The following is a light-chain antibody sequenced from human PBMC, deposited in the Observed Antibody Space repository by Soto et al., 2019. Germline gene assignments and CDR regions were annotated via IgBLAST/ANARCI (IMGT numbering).Light chain of an antibody. J-gene: IGLJ2*01. CDR3: AAWDDSLSGVL. Sequence: QSVLTQPPSASGTPGQRVSISCSGSSSNIGSNYVYWYRHLTGTAPKLLIYNNNQRPSGVPDRFSGSKSGTSASLAVSGLRSEDEADYYCAAWDDSLSGVLFGGGTKLTVL. CDR2: NNN. V-gene: IGLV1-47*01. CDR1: SSNIGSNY.